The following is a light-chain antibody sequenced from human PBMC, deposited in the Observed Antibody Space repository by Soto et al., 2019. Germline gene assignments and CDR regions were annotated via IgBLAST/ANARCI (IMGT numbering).Light chain of an antibody. CDR1: QGISND. Sequence: DIPMTQSPSSLSASVGDRVTITCRASQGISNDLAWYQQKPGKVPKLLIYAASTLQSGVPSRFSGSGSVTDFTLTISSLQPEDVATYYCQKYNSAPHTFGQGTKLEIK. CDR3: QKYNSAPHT. V-gene: IGKV1-27*01. CDR2: AAS. J-gene: IGKJ2*01.